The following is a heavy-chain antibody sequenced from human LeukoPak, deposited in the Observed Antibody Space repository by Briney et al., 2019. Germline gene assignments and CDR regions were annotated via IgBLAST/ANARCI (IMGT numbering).Heavy chain of an antibody. CDR2: ISSSSSYI. J-gene: IGHJ4*02. V-gene: IGHV3-21*01. CDR3: AVSIVVVPAASPRDY. Sequence: GGSLSLSCAASGFTFSSNSMNWVRRAQGQGLEWVLSISSSSSYIYYADSVKGRFTISTDNAKNSLYLQMNSLRAEDTAVYYCAVSIVVVPAASPRDYWGQGTLVTVSS. CDR1: GFTFSSNS. D-gene: IGHD2-2*01.